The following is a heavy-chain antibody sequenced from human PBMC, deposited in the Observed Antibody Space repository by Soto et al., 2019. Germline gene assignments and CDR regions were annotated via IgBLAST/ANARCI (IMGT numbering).Heavy chain of an antibody. V-gene: IGHV3-11*01. CDR2: ISSSGSTI. J-gene: IGHJ4*02. Sequence: GGSLRLSCAASGFTFSDYYMSWIRQAPGKGLEWVSYISSSGSTIYYADSVKGRFTISRDNAKNSLYLQMNSLRAEDTALYYCSVDLFCPAEIDYWGQGTLVTVSA. CDR1: GFTFSDYY. D-gene: IGHD3-3*01. CDR3: SVDLFCPAEIDY.